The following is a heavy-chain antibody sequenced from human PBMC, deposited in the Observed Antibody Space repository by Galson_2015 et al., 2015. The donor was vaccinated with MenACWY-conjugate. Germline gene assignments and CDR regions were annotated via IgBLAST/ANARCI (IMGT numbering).Heavy chain of an antibody. J-gene: IGHJ4*02. D-gene: IGHD2-21*01. V-gene: IGHV3-49*04. CDR2: IRSKAFGETT. CDR3: TSRLIGVIAAFDY. CDR1: GFSFGDYT. Sequence: LSCATSGFSFGDYTLSWVRQAPGKGLEWVGFIRSKAFGETTEYAASVKDRFTISRDDSTRIAYLQMNSLKTDDTAVYYCTSRLIGVIAAFDYWGQGTLVTVSS.